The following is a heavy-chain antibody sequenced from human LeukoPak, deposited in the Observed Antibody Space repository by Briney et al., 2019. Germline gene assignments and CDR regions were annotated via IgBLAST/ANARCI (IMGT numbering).Heavy chain of an antibody. CDR3: ARDRGGSASNGFEAFDI. CDR1: GFTFSNYW. V-gene: IGHV3-7*01. D-gene: IGHD3-10*01. CDR2: IKQDGGEK. Sequence: GGSLRLSCAASGFTFSNYWMNWVRQAPGKGLEWVADIKQDGGEKSYVDSVKGRFTISRDNAKNSLHLQMNSLRAEDTAVYYCARDRGGSASNGFEAFDIWGQGTMVTVSS. J-gene: IGHJ3*02.